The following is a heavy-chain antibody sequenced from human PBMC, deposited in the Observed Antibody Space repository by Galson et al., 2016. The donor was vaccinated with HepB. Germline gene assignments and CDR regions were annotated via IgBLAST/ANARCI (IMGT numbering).Heavy chain of an antibody. D-gene: IGHD2-2*01. Sequence: SLRLSCAASGFTFSNYAMSWVRQAPGKGLEWVSAISGSGTYYADSVKGRFTISRDNSKNTLYLQMNSLRAEDTAVYYCAKERIPGAKGGEDYWGQGTLVTVSS. J-gene: IGHJ4*02. V-gene: IGHV3-23*01. CDR2: ISGSGT. CDR1: GFTFSNYA. CDR3: AKERIPGAKGGEDY.